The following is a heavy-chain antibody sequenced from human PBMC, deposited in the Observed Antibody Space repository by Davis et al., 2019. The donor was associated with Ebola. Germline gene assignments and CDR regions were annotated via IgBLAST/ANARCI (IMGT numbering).Heavy chain of an antibody. Sequence: PGGSLRLSCAASGFTFSTYMMNWVRQAPGKGLEWVSGIGPSGETYYTDSVKGRFTISRDNTKNTLYLQMYSLRAEDTAVYYCARGERTVTTPLAYWGQGALVTVSS. CDR1: GFTFSTYM. J-gene: IGHJ4*02. CDR3: ARGERTVTTPLAY. V-gene: IGHV3-21*01. D-gene: IGHD4-11*01. CDR2: IGPSGET.